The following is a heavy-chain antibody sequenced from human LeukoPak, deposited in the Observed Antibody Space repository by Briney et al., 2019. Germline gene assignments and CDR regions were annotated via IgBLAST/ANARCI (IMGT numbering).Heavy chain of an antibody. Sequence: GASLKISCKGSGSSFTSYWIGWGRQMPGKGLWWRGIIYAGHSEARYSSCFQGQVTSSADKSISTAYLQWSSVKASDTGMYYCSRGDSGGNAGPFYYWGQGTLVTVSS. V-gene: IGHV5-51*01. CDR1: GSSFTSYW. J-gene: IGHJ4*02. D-gene: IGHD4/OR15-4a*01. CDR2: IYAGHSEA. CDR3: SRGDSGGNAGPFYY.